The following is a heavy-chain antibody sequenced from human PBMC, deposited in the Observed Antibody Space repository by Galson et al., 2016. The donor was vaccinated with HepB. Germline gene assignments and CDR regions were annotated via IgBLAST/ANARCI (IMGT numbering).Heavy chain of an antibody. CDR3: ARDLGALGP. CDR2: INPSVGST. D-gene: IGHD3-16*01. Sequence: SVKVSCKASGDTFSSYYFHWVRQAPGQGLEWMGIINPSVGSTSHAQKFQGRVTMTRDTSTGTVYMELSSLRSEDTAMYYCARDLGALGPWGQGTLVTVSS. V-gene: IGHV1-46*01. J-gene: IGHJ5*02. CDR1: GDTFSSYY.